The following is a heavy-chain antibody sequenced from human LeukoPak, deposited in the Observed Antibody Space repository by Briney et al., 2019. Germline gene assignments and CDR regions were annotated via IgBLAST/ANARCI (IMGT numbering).Heavy chain of an antibody. Sequence: ASETLSRTCTVSGGSISSYYWSWIRQPPGKGLEWIGYIYYSGSTNYNPSLKSRVTISVDTSKNQFSLKLSSVTAADTAVYYCARSCVSRASWFDPWGQGTLVTVSS. CDR1: GGSISSYY. CDR2: IYYSGST. D-gene: IGHD2-21*01. J-gene: IGHJ5*02. V-gene: IGHV4-59*01. CDR3: ARSCVSRASWFDP.